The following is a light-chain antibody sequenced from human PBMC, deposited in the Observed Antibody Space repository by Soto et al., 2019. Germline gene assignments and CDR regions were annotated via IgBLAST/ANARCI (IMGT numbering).Light chain of an antibody. J-gene: IGKJ2*01. CDR2: KAS. Sequence: DIQMTQSPSTLSASVGDRVTITCRASQTISSMLAWYQQKTGKAPRLLIYKASNLENGVPSRFSGSGSGTEFTLTISSLQPDDFATDYCQQYSSYSPYTFGQGTKLEI. V-gene: IGKV1-5*03. CDR3: QQYSSYSPYT. CDR1: QTISSM.